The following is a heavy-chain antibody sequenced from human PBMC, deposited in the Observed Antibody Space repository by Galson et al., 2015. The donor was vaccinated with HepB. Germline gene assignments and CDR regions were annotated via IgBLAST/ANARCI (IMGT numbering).Heavy chain of an antibody. Sequence: SLRLSCAASGFTFDDYTMHWVRQAPGKGLEWVPLFSGDGVTTYYADFVKGGFTVSRDKSKHPLFLQLNSLRTQDTALYYCVKDLTYYYGSGISRAYGLDVWGQGTPVTVAS. D-gene: IGHD3-10*01. CDR3: VKDLTYYYGSGISRAYGLDV. CDR2: FSGDGVTT. CDR1: GFTFDDYT. V-gene: IGHV3-43*01. J-gene: IGHJ6*02.